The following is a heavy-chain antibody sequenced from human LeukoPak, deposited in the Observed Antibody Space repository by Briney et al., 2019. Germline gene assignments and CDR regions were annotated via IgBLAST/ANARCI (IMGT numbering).Heavy chain of an antibody. J-gene: IGHJ6*03. CDR1: GYTFTSYG. CDR3: ARGGGSYYYYYYMDV. D-gene: IGHD1-26*01. CDR2: ISAYNGNT. V-gene: IGHV1-18*01. Sequence: GASVNVSCKASGYTFTSYGISGGRRAPGQGLEWMGWISAYNGNTNYAQTLQGRVTMTTDTSTSTAYMELRSLRSDDTAVYYCARGGGSYYYYYYMDVWGKGTTVTVSS.